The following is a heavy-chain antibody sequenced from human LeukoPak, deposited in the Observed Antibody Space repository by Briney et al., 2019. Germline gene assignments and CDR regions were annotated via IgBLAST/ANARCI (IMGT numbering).Heavy chain of an antibody. J-gene: IGHJ4*02. Sequence: GGSLRLSCAASGFTFSSYAMHWVRQAPGKGLEWVAVISYDGSNKYYADSVKGRFTLSRDNSKNTLYLQMNSLRAEDTAVYYCATKPEYSSSSGDYWGQGTLVTVSS. CDR2: ISYDGSNK. V-gene: IGHV3-30-3*01. D-gene: IGHD6-6*01. CDR1: GFTFSSYA. CDR3: ATKPEYSSSSGDY.